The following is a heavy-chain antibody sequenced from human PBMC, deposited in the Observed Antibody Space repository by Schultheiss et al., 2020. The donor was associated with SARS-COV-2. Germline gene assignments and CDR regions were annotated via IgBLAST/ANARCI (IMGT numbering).Heavy chain of an antibody. D-gene: IGHD3-16*01. V-gene: IGHV4-34*01. CDR1: GGSFSGYY. J-gene: IGHJ5*02. CDR3: ARLGLTDNWFDP. CDR2: INDSGST. Sequence: SETLSLTCAVYGGSFSGYYWSWIRQPPGKGLEWIGEINDSGSTNYNPSLKSRVTISVDTSKNQFSLKLSSVTAADTAVYYCARLGLTDNWFDPWGQGTLVTVAS.